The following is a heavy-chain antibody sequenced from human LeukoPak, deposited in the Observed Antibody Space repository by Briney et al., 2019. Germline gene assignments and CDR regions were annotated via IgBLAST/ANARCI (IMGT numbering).Heavy chain of an antibody. CDR1: RYTFTDYY. V-gene: IGHV1-2*02. CDR2: INPKSGGA. J-gene: IGHJ5*02. D-gene: IGHD3-3*01. CDR3: AREDFCMIGNCLAP. Sequence: ASVKVSCKASRYTFTDYYIHWVRQAPGQGLEWMGWINPKSGGANYAQKFQGRVTMTRDTSISTAYMELSRLRSVDTAVYYCAREDFCMIGNCLAPLGRRTLASVSS.